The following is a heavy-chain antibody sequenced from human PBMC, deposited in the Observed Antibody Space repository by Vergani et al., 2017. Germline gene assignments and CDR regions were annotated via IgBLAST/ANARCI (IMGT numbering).Heavy chain of an antibody. J-gene: IGHJ3*02. Sequence: QVQLQQWGAGLLKPSETLSLTCAVYGGSFSGYYWSWIRHPPGKGLEWIGEINHSGSTNYNPSLKSRVTISVDTSKNQFTLKLSSVTAADTALYYCARLIVVVPAVRHIPILALDIWGQGTMVTVSS. CDR1: GGSFSGYY. CDR3: ARLIVVVPAVRHIPILALDI. CDR2: INHSGST. D-gene: IGHD2-2*01. V-gene: IGHV4-34*01.